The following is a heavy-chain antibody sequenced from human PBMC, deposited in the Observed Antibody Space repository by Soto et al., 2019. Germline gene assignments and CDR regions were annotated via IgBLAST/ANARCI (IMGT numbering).Heavy chain of an antibody. CDR2: IYYSGST. Sequence: SETLSLTCTVSGGSISSYYWSWIRQPPGKGLEWIGYIYYSGSTNYNPSLKSRVTISVDTSKNQFSLKLSSVTAADTAVYYCARRLVVVAATPGWFDPWGQGTLVTVSS. V-gene: IGHV4-59*01. CDR3: ARRLVVVAATPGWFDP. D-gene: IGHD2-15*01. J-gene: IGHJ5*02. CDR1: GGSISSYY.